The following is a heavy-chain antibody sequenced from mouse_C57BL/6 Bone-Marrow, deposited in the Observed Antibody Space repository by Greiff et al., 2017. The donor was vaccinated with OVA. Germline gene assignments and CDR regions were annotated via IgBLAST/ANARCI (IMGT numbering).Heavy chain of an antibody. CDR1: GFNIKDDY. V-gene: IGHV14-4*01. Sequence: VQLQQSGAELVRPGASVKLSCTASGFNIKDDYMHWVKERPEQGLEWIGWIDPENGDTEYASKFQGKATITADTSSKTVYLHLSSLTSEDTAVYYCTTYRSWGQGTTLTVSS. J-gene: IGHJ2*01. CDR2: IDPENGDT. CDR3: TTYRS.